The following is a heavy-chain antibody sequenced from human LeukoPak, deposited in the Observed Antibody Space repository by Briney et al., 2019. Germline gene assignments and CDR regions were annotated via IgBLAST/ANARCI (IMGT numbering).Heavy chain of an antibody. CDR1: GGSISIGSYY. CDR3: ARDLRQQLGQYYYYYYMDV. V-gene: IGHV4-61*02. J-gene: IGHJ6*03. CDR2: IYTSGST. Sequence: PSETLSLTCTVSGGSISIGSYYWGWIRQPAGKGLEWIGRIYTSGSTNYNPSLKSRVTISVDTSKHQFSLKLSSVTAADTAVYYCARDLRQQLGQYYYYYYMDVWGKGTTVTVSS. D-gene: IGHD6-13*01.